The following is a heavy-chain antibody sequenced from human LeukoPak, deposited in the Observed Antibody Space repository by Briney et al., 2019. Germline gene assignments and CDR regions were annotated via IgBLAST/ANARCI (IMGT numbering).Heavy chain of an antibody. Sequence: GGSLRLSCAASGFTFSSYAMSWVRQAPGKGLEWVSAISGSGGTTYYADSVRGRFTISRDNSKNTLYLQMNSLRAEDTAVYYCAKVSSGWYLGYWGQGTLVTVSS. J-gene: IGHJ4*02. CDR3: AKVSSGWYLGY. V-gene: IGHV3-23*01. CDR2: ISGSGGTT. D-gene: IGHD6-19*01. CDR1: GFTFSSYA.